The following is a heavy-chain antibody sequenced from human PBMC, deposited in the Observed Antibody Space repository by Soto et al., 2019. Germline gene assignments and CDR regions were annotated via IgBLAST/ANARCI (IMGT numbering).Heavy chain of an antibody. CDR3: ATLGGNLGAFDY. CDR1: GFTFSNAW. D-gene: IGHD3-16*01. CDR2: IKSRADGGTA. J-gene: IGHJ4*02. Sequence: EVQLVESGGGLVKPGGSLRLSGAASGFTFSNAWMSWVRQAPGKGLEWVGRIKSRADGGTADHAAPVKGRFAISRDDSKNTLYLQMNRLKTEDTAVYYCATLGGNLGAFDYWGQGTLVTVSS. V-gene: IGHV3-15*01.